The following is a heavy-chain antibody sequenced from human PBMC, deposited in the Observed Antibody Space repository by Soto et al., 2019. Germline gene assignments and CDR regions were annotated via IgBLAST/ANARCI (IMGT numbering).Heavy chain of an antibody. Sequence: ASVKVSCKASGYTFTSYAMHWVRQAPGQRLEWMGWINAGNGNTKYSEKFQGRVTISRDNSKNTLYLQMNSLRAEDTAVYYCAKGQDFWSGYPYYYYGMDVWGQGTTVTVSS. V-gene: IGHV1-3*01. J-gene: IGHJ6*02. CDR3: AKGQDFWSGYPYYYYGMDV. CDR1: GYTFTSYA. CDR2: INAGNGNT. D-gene: IGHD3-3*01.